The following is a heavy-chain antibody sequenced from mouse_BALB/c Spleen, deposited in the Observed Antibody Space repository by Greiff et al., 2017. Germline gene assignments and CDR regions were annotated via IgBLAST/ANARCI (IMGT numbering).Heavy chain of an antibody. CDR2: IWGGGST. Sequence: QVQLKESGPGLVAPSQSLSITCTVSGFSLSRYSVHWVRQPPGKGLEWLGMIWGGGSTDYNSALKSRLSISKDNSKSQVFLKMNSLQTDDTAMYYCARNSIYYGNYDAMDYWGQGTSGTVSS. CDR3: ARNSIYYGNYDAMDY. V-gene: IGHV2-6-4*01. CDR1: GFSLSRYS. D-gene: IGHD2-1*01. J-gene: IGHJ4*01.